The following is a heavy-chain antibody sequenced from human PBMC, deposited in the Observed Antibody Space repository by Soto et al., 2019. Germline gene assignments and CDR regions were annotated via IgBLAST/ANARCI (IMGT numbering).Heavy chain of an antibody. CDR3: AGIVRATDAFDI. D-gene: IGHD1-26*01. CDR2: ISSSSSYI. V-gene: IGHV3-11*06. CDR1: GLTFSDYY. J-gene: IGHJ3*02. Sequence: FLRLCCAASGLTFSDYYMSWIRQAPGKGLEWVSHISSSSSYINYADSVKGRFTISRDNAKNSLYLQMNSLRVEDTAIYYCAGIVRATDAFDIWGQGTMVTV.